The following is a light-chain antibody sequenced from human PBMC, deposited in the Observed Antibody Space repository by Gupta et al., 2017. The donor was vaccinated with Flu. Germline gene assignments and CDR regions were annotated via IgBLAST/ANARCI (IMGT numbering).Light chain of an antibody. CDR3: TSSTGSSKFEV. CDR2: EVT. V-gene: IGLV2-8*01. J-gene: IGLJ1*01. CDR1: SSDVGGYNM. Sequence: SASGSPGQSVTISCTGSSSDVGGYNMVSWYQQHPGKAPKLIIYEVTKRPSGVPERFSGSKSGNTASLTVSGLQAEDEAEYYCTSSTGSSKFEVFGTGNKVTV.